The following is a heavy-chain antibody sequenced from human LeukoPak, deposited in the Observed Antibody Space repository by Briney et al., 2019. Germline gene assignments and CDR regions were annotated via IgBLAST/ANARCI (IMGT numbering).Heavy chain of an antibody. D-gene: IGHD6-19*01. Sequence: SETLSLTCGVSGGSFSGSYWGWIRQPPGKGLEWIGEINLSGSTNYNSSLTSRVTISLDTSKNQFSLNLRSVTTADTAVYYCARVGGRYRGFDYWGQGTLVTVSS. CDR1: GGSFSGSY. CDR3: ARVGGRYRGFDY. J-gene: IGHJ4*02. CDR2: INLSGST. V-gene: IGHV4-34*01.